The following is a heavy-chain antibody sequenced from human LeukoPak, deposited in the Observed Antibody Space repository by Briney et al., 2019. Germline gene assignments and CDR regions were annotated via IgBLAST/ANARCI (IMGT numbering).Heavy chain of an antibody. V-gene: IGHV1-69*05. J-gene: IGHJ4*02. D-gene: IGHD3-22*01. CDR2: IIPIFGTA. CDR1: EGTFSSYA. Sequence: SVKVSCKASEGTFSSYAISWVRQAPGQGLEWMGGIIPIFGTANYAQKFQGRVTITTDESTSTAYMELSSLRSEDTAVYYCARAPYYYDSSGYYARPYYFDYWGQGTLVTVSS. CDR3: ARAPYYYDSSGYYARPYYFDY.